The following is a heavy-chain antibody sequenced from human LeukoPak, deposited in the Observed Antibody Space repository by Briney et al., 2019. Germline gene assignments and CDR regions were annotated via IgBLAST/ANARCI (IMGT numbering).Heavy chain of an antibody. D-gene: IGHD3-10*01. V-gene: IGHV3-53*01. CDR2: IYYDGTT. CDR3: AKDRHGESISDY. Sequence: PGGSLRLSCAASGFTVSSSYMSWVRQAPGKGLEWVSIIYYDGTTYYADSVKGRFTISRDNSRNTLYLQMNGLRAEDTAVYYCAKDRHGESISDYWGQGTLVTVSS. J-gene: IGHJ4*02. CDR1: GFTVSSSY.